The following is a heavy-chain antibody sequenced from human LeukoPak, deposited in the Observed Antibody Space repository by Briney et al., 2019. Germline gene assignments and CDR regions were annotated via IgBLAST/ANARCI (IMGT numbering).Heavy chain of an antibody. D-gene: IGHD3-10*01. CDR2: IKSKTDGGTT. Sequence: GGSLRLSCAVSGLTFSNAWMSWVRQAPGKGLEWVGRIKSKTDGGTTDYAAPVKGRFTISRDDSKNTLYLQMNSLKTEDTAVYYCTYDAPVGEDYWGQGTLVTVSS. V-gene: IGHV3-15*01. J-gene: IGHJ4*02. CDR3: TYDAPVGEDY. CDR1: GLTFSNAW.